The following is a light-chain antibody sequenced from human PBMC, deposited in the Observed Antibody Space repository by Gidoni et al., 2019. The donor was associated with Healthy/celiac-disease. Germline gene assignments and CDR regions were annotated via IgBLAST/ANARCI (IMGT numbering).Light chain of an antibody. J-gene: IGLJ2*01. Sequence: SYELTPPPSVSVAPGQTASITCSGDKLGDKYACWCQQKPGQSPVLVIYQDSKRPSGIPERFSGSNSGNTATLTISGTQAMDEADYYCQAWDSSSFVVFGGGTKLTVL. CDR3: QAWDSSSFVV. CDR2: QDS. CDR1: KLGDKY. V-gene: IGLV3-1*01.